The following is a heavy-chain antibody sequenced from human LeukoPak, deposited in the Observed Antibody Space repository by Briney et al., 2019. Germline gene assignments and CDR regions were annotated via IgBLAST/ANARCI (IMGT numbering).Heavy chain of an antibody. Sequence: ASVKVSCKASGYSFTKYGISWVRQAPGQGLEWMGWISAYSGNTNYAPKLQDRVTMTTDTSTSTAYLEMRSLKSDDTAMYYCARVGATYGDSLEYDYWGQGTLVTVSS. CDR2: ISAYSGNT. J-gene: IGHJ4*02. CDR1: GYSFTKYG. V-gene: IGHV1-18*01. D-gene: IGHD1-26*01. CDR3: ARVGATYGDSLEYDY.